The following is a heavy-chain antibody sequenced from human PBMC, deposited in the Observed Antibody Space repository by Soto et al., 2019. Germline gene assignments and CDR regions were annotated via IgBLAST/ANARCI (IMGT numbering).Heavy chain of an antibody. D-gene: IGHD5-12*01. Sequence: ASVKVSCKASGYTFTSYGISWVRQAPGQGLEWMGWISAYNGNTNYAQKLQGRVTMTTDTSTSTAYMELRSPRSDDTAVYYCARDRGGYSGYGTFDYWGQGTLVTVSS. CDR1: GYTFTSYG. CDR3: ARDRGGYSGYGTFDY. J-gene: IGHJ4*02. V-gene: IGHV1-18*01. CDR2: ISAYNGNT.